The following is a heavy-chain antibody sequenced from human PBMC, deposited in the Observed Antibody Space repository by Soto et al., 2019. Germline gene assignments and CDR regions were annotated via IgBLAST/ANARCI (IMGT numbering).Heavy chain of an antibody. CDR3: AYYLESSAVHCDC. J-gene: IGHJ4*02. Sequence: EVQLVESGGGLVKPGESLRLYCTASGLTLTDAWMKWVRQAPGKGLEWVGRLKSKTNGGTADYAAPVRGRFTILRDDSKNMLYRQMNGLKAEDSGVYYCAYYLESSAVHCDCWGQGTLVTVSS. V-gene: IGHV3-15*07. CDR1: GLTLTDAW. D-gene: IGHD3-22*01. CDR2: LKSKTNGGTA.